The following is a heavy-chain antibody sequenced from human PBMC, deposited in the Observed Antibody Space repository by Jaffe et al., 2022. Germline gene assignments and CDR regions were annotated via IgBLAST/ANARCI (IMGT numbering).Heavy chain of an antibody. CDR1: GYSFTSYW. Sequence: EVQLVQSGAEVKKPGESLKISCKGSGYSFTSYWIGWVRQMPGKGLEWMGIIYPGDSDTRYSPSFQGQVTISADKSISTAYLQWSSLKASDTAMYYCVRVNCSSTSCYFDAFDIWGQGTMVTVSS. CDR3: VRVNCSSTSCYFDAFDI. V-gene: IGHV5-51*03. J-gene: IGHJ3*02. D-gene: IGHD2-2*01. CDR2: IYPGDSDT.